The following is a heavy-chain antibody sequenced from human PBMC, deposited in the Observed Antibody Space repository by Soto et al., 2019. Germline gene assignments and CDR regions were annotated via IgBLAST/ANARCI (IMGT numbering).Heavy chain of an antibody. CDR2: ISAYNGNT. V-gene: IGHV1-18*01. D-gene: IGHD2-15*01. CDR3: ARLSVGVAATDTFDY. J-gene: IGHJ4*02. Sequence: ASVKVSCKASGYTFTSYGISWVRQAPGQGLEWMGWISAYNGNTNYAQKLQGRVTMTTDTSTSTAYMELRSLRSDDTAVYYCARLSVGVAATDTFDYWGQGTLVTSPQ. CDR1: GYTFTSYG.